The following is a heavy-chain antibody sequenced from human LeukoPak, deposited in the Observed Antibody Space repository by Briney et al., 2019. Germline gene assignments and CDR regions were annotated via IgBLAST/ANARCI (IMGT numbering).Heavy chain of an antibody. D-gene: IGHD6-13*01. CDR1: GGSISSSSYY. CDR3: ARDRLVAAAVDY. J-gene: IGHJ4*02. V-gene: IGHV4-39*07. Sequence: SETLSLTCTVSGGSISSSSYYWGWIRQPPGKGLEWIGSIYYSGSTYYNPSLKSRVTISVDTSKNRFSLKLSSVTAADTAVYYCARDRLVAAAVDYWGQGTLVTVSS. CDR2: IYYSGST.